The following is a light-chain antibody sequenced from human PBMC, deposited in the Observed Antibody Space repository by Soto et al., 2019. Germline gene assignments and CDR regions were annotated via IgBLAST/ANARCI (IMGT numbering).Light chain of an antibody. CDR3: AAWDDSLSGQV. CDR2: RNN. CDR1: SSNIGSNY. J-gene: IGLJ2*01. Sequence: QSVLTQPPSASGTPGQRVTISCSGSSSNIGSNYVYWYQQLPGRAPKLLISRNNQRPSGVPDRFSGSKPGTSASLAISGLRSEDEADYYCAAWDDSLSGQVFGGGTKLTVL. V-gene: IGLV1-47*01.